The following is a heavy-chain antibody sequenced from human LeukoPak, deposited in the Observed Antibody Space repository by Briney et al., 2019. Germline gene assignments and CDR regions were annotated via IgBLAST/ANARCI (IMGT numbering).Heavy chain of an antibody. D-gene: IGHD4-17*01. CDR1: GFTFSSYW. V-gene: IGHV3-7*01. CDR3: ARIYGDYVLLAFDI. CDR2: IKQDGSEK. J-gene: IGHJ3*02. Sequence: GGSLRLSCAASGFTFSSYWMSWVRQAPGKGLEWVANIKQDGSEKYYVDSVKGRFTISRDNAKNSLYLQMNSLRAEDTAVYYCARIYGDYVLLAFDICGQGTMVTVSS.